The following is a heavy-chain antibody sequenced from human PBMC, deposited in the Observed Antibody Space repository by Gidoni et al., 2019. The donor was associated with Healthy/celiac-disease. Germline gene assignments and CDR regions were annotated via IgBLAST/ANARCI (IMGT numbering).Heavy chain of an antibody. CDR1: CVSFSGYY. D-gene: IGHD2-2*01. V-gene: IGHV4-34*01. CDR2: INHSGST. Sequence: QVQLQQWGAGLLKPSETLSLTCAVYCVSFSGYYWSWIRQPPGKGLEWIGEINHSGSTNYNPSLKSRVTISVDTSKNQFSLKLSSVTAADTAVYYCASFSSIPNLRNGMDVWGQGTTVTVSS. J-gene: IGHJ6*02. CDR3: ASFSSIPNLRNGMDV.